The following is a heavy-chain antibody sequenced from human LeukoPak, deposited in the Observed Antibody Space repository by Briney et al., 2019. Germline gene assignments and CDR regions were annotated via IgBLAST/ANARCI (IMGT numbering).Heavy chain of an antibody. Sequence: GGSLRLSCTASGFTFGDYAMSWFRQAPGKGLEWVGFIRSKAYGGTTEYAASVKGRFTISRDDSKSIAYLQMNSLKTEDTAVYYCSPDYDFWSGPTVDWFDHWGQGTLVTVSS. CDR3: SPDYDFWSGPTVDWFDH. D-gene: IGHD3-3*01. V-gene: IGHV3-49*03. CDR2: IRSKAYGGTT. J-gene: IGHJ5*02. CDR1: GFTFGDYA.